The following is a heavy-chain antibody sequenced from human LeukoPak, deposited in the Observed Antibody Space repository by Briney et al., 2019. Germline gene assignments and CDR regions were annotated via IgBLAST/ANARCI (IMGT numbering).Heavy chain of an antibody. CDR3: ARVCSGGSCLDF. Sequence: ASVKVSCKASGYTFTGYYMHWVRQAPGQGLEWMGWINPNSGGTNYAQKFQGWVTMTRDTSISTAYMELSSLTSEDTAVYYCARVCSGGSCLDFWGQGTLVAVSS. CDR1: GYTFTGYY. V-gene: IGHV1-2*04. D-gene: IGHD2-15*01. CDR2: INPNSGGT. J-gene: IGHJ4*02.